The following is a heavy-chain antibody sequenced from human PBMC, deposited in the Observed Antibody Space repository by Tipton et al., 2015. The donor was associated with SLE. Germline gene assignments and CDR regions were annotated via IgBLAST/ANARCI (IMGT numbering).Heavy chain of an antibody. CDR1: GGSITSYY. CDR3: ARLTYYDSNGQFDD. D-gene: IGHD3-22*01. V-gene: IGHV4-59*08. Sequence: TLSLTCSVSGGSITSYYWSWIRQPPGKGLEWIGHIYQSDYTSYNPSLKSRVFISIDTSKKQFSLKLSSVTAADTAEYYCARLTYYDSNGQFDDWGQGSLVTVSS. J-gene: IGHJ4*02. CDR2: IYQSDYT.